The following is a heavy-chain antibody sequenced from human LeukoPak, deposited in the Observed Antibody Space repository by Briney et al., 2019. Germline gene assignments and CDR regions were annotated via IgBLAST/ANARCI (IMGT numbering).Heavy chain of an antibody. Sequence: SETLSLTCTVSGGSIRNYYWSWIRQSAGKGLEWIGRIYSSGSTGYSPSLKSRVTMSIDVSRKEFSLRPISVTAADTAVYYCAREDGWPRYYFDFWGQGTLVTVSS. J-gene: IGHJ4*02. CDR3: AREDGWPRYYFDF. D-gene: IGHD5-24*01. V-gene: IGHV4-4*07. CDR1: GGSIRNYY. CDR2: IYSSGST.